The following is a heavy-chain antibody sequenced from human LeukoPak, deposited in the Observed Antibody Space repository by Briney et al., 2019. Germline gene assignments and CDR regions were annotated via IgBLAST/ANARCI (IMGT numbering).Heavy chain of an antibody. CDR2: ISSSGSTI. CDR1: GFTFSDYY. J-gene: IGHJ6*03. CDR3: AREVTGTLYYYYYMDV. V-gene: IGHV3-11*04. Sequence: PGGSLRLSCAASGFTFSDYYMSWIRQAPGKGLEWVSYISSSGSTIYYADSVKGRFTISRDNAENTVYLQMNSLRAEDTAVYYCAREVTGTLYYYYYMDVWGKGTTVTVSS. D-gene: IGHD1-1*01.